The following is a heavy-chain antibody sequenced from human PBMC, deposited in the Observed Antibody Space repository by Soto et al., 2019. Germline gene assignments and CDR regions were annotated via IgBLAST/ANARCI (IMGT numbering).Heavy chain of an antibody. J-gene: IGHJ3*02. CDR3: ARDHCSSTSCPPPDAFDI. Sequence: PGGSLRLSCAASGFTFSSYGMHWVRQAPGKGLEWVAVIWYDGSNKYYADSVKGRFTISRDNSKNTLYLQMNSLRAEDTAVYYCARDHCSSTSCPPPDAFDIWGQGTMVTVSS. CDR2: IWYDGSNK. D-gene: IGHD2-2*01. CDR1: GFTFSSYG. V-gene: IGHV3-33*01.